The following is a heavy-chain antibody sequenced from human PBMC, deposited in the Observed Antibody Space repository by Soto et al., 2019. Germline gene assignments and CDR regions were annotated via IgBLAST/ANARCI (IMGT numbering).Heavy chain of an antibody. CDR2: IGGSGGST. Sequence: EVQLLESGGGLVQPGGSLRLSCAASGFTFSSYAMSWVRQAPGKGLVWVSVIGGSGGSTYYADSVKGRFTVSRDNSKKTMSLPMNSLRAEDTGVYYCAKVSGDSAGYYGDRICYWGQGTLVTVSS. CDR1: GFTFSSYA. J-gene: IGHJ4*02. CDR3: AKVSGDSAGYYGDRICY. D-gene: IGHD3-22*01. V-gene: IGHV3-23*01.